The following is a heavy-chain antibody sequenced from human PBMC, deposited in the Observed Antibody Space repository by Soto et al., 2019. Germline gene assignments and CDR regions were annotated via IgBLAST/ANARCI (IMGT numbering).Heavy chain of an antibody. D-gene: IGHD3-22*01. CDR2: IYYSGST. V-gene: IGHV4-59*08. Sequence: SETLSLTCTVSGGSISSYYWSWIRQPPGKGLEWIGYIYYSGSTNYNPSLKSRVTISVDTSKNQFSLKLSSVTAADTAVYYCARQNYYDSSGFDYWGQGTLVTVSS. CDR1: GGSISSYY. J-gene: IGHJ4*02. CDR3: ARQNYYDSSGFDY.